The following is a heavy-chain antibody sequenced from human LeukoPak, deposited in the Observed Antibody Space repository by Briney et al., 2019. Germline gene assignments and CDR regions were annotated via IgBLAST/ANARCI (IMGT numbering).Heavy chain of an antibody. CDR1: GFTFSSYS. V-gene: IGHV3-21*01. CDR3: ARVGTSSRRPHAFDI. J-gene: IGHJ3*02. D-gene: IGHD6-6*01. Sequence: GGSLRLSCAASGFTFSSYSMNWVRQAPGKGLEWVSSISGSSSYIYYADSVKGRFTISRDNAKNSLYLQMTSLRAEDTAVYFCARVGTSSRRPHAFDIWGQGTMVTVSS. CDR2: ISGSSSYI.